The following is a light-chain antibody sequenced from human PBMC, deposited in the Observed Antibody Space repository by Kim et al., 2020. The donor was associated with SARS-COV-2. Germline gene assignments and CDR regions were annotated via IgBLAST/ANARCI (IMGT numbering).Light chain of an antibody. Sequence: ASINCKSSQSVLKRSNNRNSLAWYQQRPGQPPKLLIYWASTRESGVSDRFSGSGSGTDFTLTISSLQAEDAAVYYCQQCYDSPITFGQGTRLEIK. CDR1: QSVLKRSNNRNS. CDR2: WAS. CDR3: QQCYDSPIT. V-gene: IGKV4-1*01. J-gene: IGKJ5*01.